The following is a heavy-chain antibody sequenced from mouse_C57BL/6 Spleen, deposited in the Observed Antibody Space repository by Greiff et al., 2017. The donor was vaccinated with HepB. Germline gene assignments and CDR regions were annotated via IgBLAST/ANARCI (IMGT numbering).Heavy chain of an antibody. D-gene: IGHD2-2*01. CDR1: GYTFTDYY. Sequence: EVQLQQSGPVLVKPGASVKMSCKASGYTFTDYYMNWVKQSHGKSLEWIGVINPYNGGTSYNQKFKGKATLTVDKSSSTAYMELNSLTSEDSAVYYCARSGGYDVEMDYWGQGTSVTVSS. CDR2: INPYNGGT. V-gene: IGHV1-19*01. J-gene: IGHJ4*01. CDR3: ARSGGYDVEMDY.